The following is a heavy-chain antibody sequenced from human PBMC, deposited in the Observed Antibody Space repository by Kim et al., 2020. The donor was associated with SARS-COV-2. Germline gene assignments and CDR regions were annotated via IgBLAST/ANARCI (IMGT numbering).Heavy chain of an antibody. CDR2: MNPNSGNT. CDR1: GYTFTSYD. V-gene: IGHV1-8*01. D-gene: IGHD6-13*01. CDR3: ATYSSSWSTVDY. J-gene: IGHJ4*02. Sequence: ASLKVSCKASGYTFTSYDINWVRQATGQGLEWMGWMNPNSGNTGYAQKFQGRVTMTRNTSISTAYMELSSLRSEDTAVYYCATYSSSWSTVDYWGQGTLVTVSS.